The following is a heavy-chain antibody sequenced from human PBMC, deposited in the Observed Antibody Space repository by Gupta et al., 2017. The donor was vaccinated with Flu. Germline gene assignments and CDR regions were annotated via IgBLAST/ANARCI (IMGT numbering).Heavy chain of an antibody. CDR2: INPNSGGT. Sequence: QVQLVQSGAEVKKPGASVKVSCKASGYTFTGYYMPWVRQAPGQGLEWMGWINPNSGGTNYAQKFQGRVTMTRDTSISTAYMELSRLRSDDTAVYYCARTEKGPMARGVIISDYYYYGMDVWGQGTTVTVSS. V-gene: IGHV1-2*02. J-gene: IGHJ6*02. CDR1: GYTFTGYY. D-gene: IGHD3-10*01. CDR3: ARTEKGPMARGVIISDYYYYGMDV.